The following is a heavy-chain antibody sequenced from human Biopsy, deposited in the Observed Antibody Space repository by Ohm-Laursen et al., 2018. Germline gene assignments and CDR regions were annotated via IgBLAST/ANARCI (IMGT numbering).Heavy chain of an antibody. CDR1: GFTFSNYG. CDR2: IWYDGSNK. D-gene: IGHD5/OR15-5a*01. Sequence: SLRLSCSAPGFTFSNYGMHWVRQAPGKGLEWVALIWYDGSNKNSEDSVKGRFTVSRDNSKNTLFLQMNNLRAEDTAVYCCARDQSGLRGINWYFDLWGRGTLVTVSS. CDR3: ARDQSGLRGINWYFDL. J-gene: IGHJ2*01. V-gene: IGHV3-33*01.